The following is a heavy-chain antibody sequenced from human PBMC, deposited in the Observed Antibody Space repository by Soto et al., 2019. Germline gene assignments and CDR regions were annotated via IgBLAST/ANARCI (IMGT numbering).Heavy chain of an antibody. V-gene: IGHV4-59*01. Sequence: SETLSLTCTVSGGSISSYYWSWIRQPPGKGLEWIGYIYYSGSTNYNPSLKSRVTISVDTSKNQFSLKLSSVTAADTAVYYCAREWGYCSGGSCYRYYDYWGQGTLVTVS. J-gene: IGHJ4*02. CDR1: GGSISSYY. CDR3: AREWGYCSGGSCYRYYDY. CDR2: IYYSGST. D-gene: IGHD2-15*01.